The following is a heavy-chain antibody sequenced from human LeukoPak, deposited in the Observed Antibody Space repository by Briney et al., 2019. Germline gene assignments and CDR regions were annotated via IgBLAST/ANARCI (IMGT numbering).Heavy chain of an antibody. V-gene: IGHV4-59*01. CDR2: IYYSGST. J-gene: IGHJ5*02. D-gene: IGHD6-13*01. CDR1: GGSISSYY. Sequence: SETLSLTCTVSGGSISSYYWSWIRQPPGKGLEWVGYIYYSGSTNYNPSLKSRVTISVDTSKNQFSLKLSSVTAADTAVHYCARVVFTGIAAAGHNWFDPWGQGTLVTVSS. CDR3: ARVVFTGIAAAGHNWFDP.